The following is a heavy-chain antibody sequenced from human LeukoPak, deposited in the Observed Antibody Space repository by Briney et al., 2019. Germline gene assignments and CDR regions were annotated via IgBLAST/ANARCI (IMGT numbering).Heavy chain of an antibody. CDR3: ARLPDVSGWPFDY. CDR1: DDSISREF. Sequence: PSETLSLTCTASDDSISREFWTWIRQPPGKGLEWIGYIRYSGRTEYNPSLKSRVTISIQTSKNQFSLKLTSVTAADPAIYYSARLPDVSGWPFDYWGQGILVTVSS. CDR2: IRYSGRT. D-gene: IGHD6-19*01. V-gene: IGHV4-59*01. J-gene: IGHJ4*02.